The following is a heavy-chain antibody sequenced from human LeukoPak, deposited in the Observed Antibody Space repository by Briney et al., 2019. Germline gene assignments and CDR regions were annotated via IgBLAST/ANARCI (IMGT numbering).Heavy chain of an antibody. J-gene: IGHJ4*02. CDR2: IYHSGST. D-gene: IGHD3-10*01. V-gene: IGHV4-4*02. CDR3: ARGEYYGSGSYYPGDY. CDR1: GGSISSSNW. Sequence: SGTLSLTCAVSGGSISSSNWWSWVRQPPGKGLEWIGEIYHSGSTNYNPSLKSRVTISVDKSKNQFSLRLSSVTAADTAVYYCARGEYYGSGSYYPGDYWGQGTLVTVSS.